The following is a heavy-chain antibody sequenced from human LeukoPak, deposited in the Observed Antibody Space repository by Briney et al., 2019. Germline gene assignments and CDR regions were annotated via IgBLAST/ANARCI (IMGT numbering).Heavy chain of an antibody. D-gene: IGHD6-6*01. J-gene: IGHJ4*02. CDR1: GFTFSSYS. CDR3: ARDHDSSSSFDY. CDR2: ISGSSTTI. V-gene: IGHV3-48*01. Sequence: GGSLRLSCAASGFTFSSYSMNGVRQAPRKGLEWVSYISGSSTTIYYADSVKGRFTVSRDNAKNSLYLQMNSLRAEDTAVYYCARDHDSSSSFDYWGQGTLVTVSS.